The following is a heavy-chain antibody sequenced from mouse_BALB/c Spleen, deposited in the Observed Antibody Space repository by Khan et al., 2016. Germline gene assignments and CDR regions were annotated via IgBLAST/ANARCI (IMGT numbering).Heavy chain of an antibody. Sequence: VQLQQSGAELVKPGASVKLSCTASGFNIKDTYMHWVKQRPEQGLEWIGRIDPANGNPKYDPKFQGKATITADTSSNTAYLQLSSLTSEDIAVYYCASSPDDYEVGFAYWGQRSLVTVSA. CDR3: ASSPDDYEVGFAY. J-gene: IGHJ3*01. CDR1: GFNIKDTY. V-gene: IGHV14-3*02. D-gene: IGHD2-4*01. CDR2: IDPANGNP.